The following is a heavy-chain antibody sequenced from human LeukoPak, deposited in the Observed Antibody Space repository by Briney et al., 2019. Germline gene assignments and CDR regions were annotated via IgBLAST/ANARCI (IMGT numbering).Heavy chain of an antibody. CDR3: AKEGGTYGDYYGSIDY. V-gene: IGHV3-74*01. CDR1: GFTFSNYW. CDR2: INVDGSVK. D-gene: IGHD4-17*01. J-gene: IGHJ4*02. Sequence: GGSLRLSCAASGFTFSNYWMHWVRQVPGKGLVWVSRINVDGSVKSYADSVKGRFTISRDNAKNTVSLQMNSLRAEDTAVYYCAKEGGTYGDYYGSIDYWGQGTLVTVSS.